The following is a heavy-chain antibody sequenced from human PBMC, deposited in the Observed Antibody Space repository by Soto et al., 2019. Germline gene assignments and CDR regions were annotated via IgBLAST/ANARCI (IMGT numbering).Heavy chain of an antibody. D-gene: IGHD3-22*01. CDR1: GGSILDSTYY. J-gene: IGHJ5*02. CDR3: ARQASGYYYGWFDP. Sequence: QLLLQESGPGLVKPSETLSLTCTVSGGSILDSTYYWAGIRKSPGKGLEWIGTIFYSGGTFYTPSLKSRVTMSVDTSNNQFSLKLSSVTAADTAVYYCARQASGYYYGWFDPWGQGTLVTVSS. CDR2: IFYSGGT. V-gene: IGHV4-39*01.